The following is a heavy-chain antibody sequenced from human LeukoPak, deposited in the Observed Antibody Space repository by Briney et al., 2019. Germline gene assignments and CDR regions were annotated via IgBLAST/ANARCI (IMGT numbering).Heavy chain of an antibody. D-gene: IGHD2-21*02. Sequence: GGSLRVSCAASGFTVSSNYMSWVRQAPGKGLECVSVIYSGGSTYYADSVKGRFTISRDNSKNTLYLQMNSLRAEDTAVYYCARDSRAYCGGDCPLGAFDIWGQGTMVTVSS. J-gene: IGHJ3*02. CDR1: GFTVSSNY. CDR3: ARDSRAYCGGDCPLGAFDI. V-gene: IGHV3-53*01. CDR2: IYSGGST.